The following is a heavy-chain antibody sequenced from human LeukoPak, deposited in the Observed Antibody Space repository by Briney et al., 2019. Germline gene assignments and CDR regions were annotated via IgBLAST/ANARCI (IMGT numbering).Heavy chain of an antibody. V-gene: IGHV4-30-2*01. CDR1: GGSISSGGYS. D-gene: IGHD3-10*01. J-gene: IGHJ4*02. CDR2: IYHSGST. Sequence: SETLSLTCAVSGGSISSGGYSWSWIRQPPGKGLEWIVYIYHSGSTYYNPSLKSRVTISVDMSKNQFSLKLSSVTAADTAVYYCARANHPYGSGELDYWGQGTLVTVSS. CDR3: ARANHPYGSGELDY.